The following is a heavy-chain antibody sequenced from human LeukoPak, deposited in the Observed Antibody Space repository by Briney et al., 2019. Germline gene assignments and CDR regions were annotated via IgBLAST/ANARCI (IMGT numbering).Heavy chain of an antibody. V-gene: IGHV4-34*01. CDR3: ARGSVEAPYYYDSSGYYYDSYYFDY. CDR2: INHSGST. CDR1: GGSFSGYY. D-gene: IGHD3-22*01. J-gene: IGHJ4*02. Sequence: PSETLSLTCAVYGGSFSGYYWSWIRQPPGKGLEWIGEINHSGSTNYNPSLKSRVTISVDTSKNQFSLKLSSVTAADTAVYYCARGSVEAPYYYDSSGYYYDSYYFDYWGQGTLVTVSS.